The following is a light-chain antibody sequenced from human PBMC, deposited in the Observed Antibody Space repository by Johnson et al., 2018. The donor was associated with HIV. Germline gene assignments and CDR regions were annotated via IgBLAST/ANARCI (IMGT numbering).Light chain of an antibody. CDR3: GTWDTSLSAGGV. V-gene: IGLV1-51*01. CDR2: DNN. Sequence: QSMLTQPPSVSAAPGQKVSISCSGSSSYIGNNYVSSYQQLPGTAPKFLIYDNNKRPSGIPDRFSGSKSGTSATLGITGLPTGDEADYYCGTWDTSLSAGGVFGTGTKVTVL. CDR1: SSYIGNNY. J-gene: IGLJ1*01.